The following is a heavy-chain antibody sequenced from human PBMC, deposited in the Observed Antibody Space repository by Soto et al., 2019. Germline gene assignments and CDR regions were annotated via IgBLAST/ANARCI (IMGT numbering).Heavy chain of an antibody. CDR3: ARSCSGGSCHSAY. J-gene: IGHJ4*02. D-gene: IGHD2-15*01. V-gene: IGHV1-18*04. CDR2: ISPFTGDT. Sequence: ASVKVSCKASGYTFTNYGINCVLQSPVQGLEWMGWISPFTGDTHYTQSLQGRITMTTDTSTSTAYMELRSLRSADTAVYYCARSCSGGSCHSAYWGQGTLVTVSS. CDR1: GYTFTNYG.